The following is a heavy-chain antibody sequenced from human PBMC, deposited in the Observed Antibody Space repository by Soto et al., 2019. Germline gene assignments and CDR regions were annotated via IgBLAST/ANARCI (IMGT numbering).Heavy chain of an antibody. CDR2: IYTSGST. D-gene: IGHD3-3*01. J-gene: IGHJ6*02. V-gene: IGHV4-4*07. CDR3: ARDSGPYYDFWSGYPPQLSWYQYGMDV. Sequence: SETLSLTCTVSGGSISSYYWSWIRQPAGKGLEWIGRIYTSGSTNYNPSLKSRVTMSVDTSKNQFSLKLSSVTAADTAVYYCARDSGPYYDFWSGYPPQLSWYQYGMDVWGQATTVTVSS. CDR1: GGSISSYY.